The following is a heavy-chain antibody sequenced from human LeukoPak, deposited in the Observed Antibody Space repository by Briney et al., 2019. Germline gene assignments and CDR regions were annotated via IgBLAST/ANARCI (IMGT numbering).Heavy chain of an antibody. D-gene: IGHD4-17*01. CDR1: GGSMSSHY. CDR3: ARDPTTVTKGLDI. V-gene: IGHV4-59*11. J-gene: IGHJ3*02. Sequence: SETLSLTCTVSGGSMSSHYWSWIRQPPGKGLEWIGYISYIGSTNYNPSLKSRVTISVDTSKNQFSLKLSSVTAADAAVYFCARDPTTVTKGLDIWGQGTMVTVSA. CDR2: ISYIGST.